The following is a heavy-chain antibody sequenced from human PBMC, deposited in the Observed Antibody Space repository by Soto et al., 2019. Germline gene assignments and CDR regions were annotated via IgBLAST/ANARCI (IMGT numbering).Heavy chain of an antibody. J-gene: IGHJ4*02. CDR2: IWYDGSNK. CDR1: GFTFSSYG. Sequence: GGPLRLSGAAAGFTFSSYGRHWVRQAQGKGLEWVAVIWYDGSNKYYADSVKGRFTISRDNSKNTLYLQMNSLRAEVTAVYYCARDIDVFLGPIYWGQGTLVTVSS. CDR3: ARDIDVFLGPIY. V-gene: IGHV3-33*01. D-gene: IGHD1-26*01.